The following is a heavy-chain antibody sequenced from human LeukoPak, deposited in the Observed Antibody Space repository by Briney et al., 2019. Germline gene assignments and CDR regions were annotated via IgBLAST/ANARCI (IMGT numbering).Heavy chain of an antibody. J-gene: IGHJ4*02. D-gene: IGHD3-10*01. CDR1: GYTFTSYD. Sequence: ASVKVSCKASGYTFTSYDINWVRQATGQGREWMGWMNPNSGNTGYAQKFQGRVTMTRNTSISTAYMELSSLRSEDTAVYYCAAEDYYGSGTIDYWGQGTLVTVSS. V-gene: IGHV1-8*01. CDR3: AAEDYYGSGTIDY. CDR2: MNPNSGNT.